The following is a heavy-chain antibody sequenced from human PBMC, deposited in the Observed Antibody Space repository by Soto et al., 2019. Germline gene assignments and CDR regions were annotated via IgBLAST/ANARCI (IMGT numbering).Heavy chain of an antibody. V-gene: IGHV4-61*05. J-gene: IGHJ5*02. CDR1: GGSISSSSYY. CDR2: IYYSGST. D-gene: IGHD6-13*01. CDR3: ARHSDWFDP. Sequence: SETLSLTCTVSGGSISSSSYYWGWIRQPPGKGLEWIGYIYYSGSTNYNPSLKSRVTISVDTSKNQFSLKLSSVTAADTAVYYCARHSDWFDPWGQGTLVTVSS.